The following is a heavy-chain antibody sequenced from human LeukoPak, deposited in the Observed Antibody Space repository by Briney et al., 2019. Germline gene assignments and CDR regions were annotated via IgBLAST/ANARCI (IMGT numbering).Heavy chain of an antibody. D-gene: IGHD3-10*01. CDR3: AKDLFPYYGSGGYAFDI. V-gene: IGHV3-23*01. Sequence: GGSLRLSCAASGFIFSSYAMGWVRQAPGKGLEWVSASSGSGGSTYYADSVKGRFTISRDNSKNTLYLQMNSLRAEDTAVYYCAKDLFPYYGSGGYAFDIWGQGTMVTVSS. CDR1: GFIFSSYA. CDR2: SSGSGGST. J-gene: IGHJ3*02.